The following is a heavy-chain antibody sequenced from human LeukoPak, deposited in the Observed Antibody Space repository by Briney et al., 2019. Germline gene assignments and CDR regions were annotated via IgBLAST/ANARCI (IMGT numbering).Heavy chain of an antibody. CDR1: GGSLSGSY. J-gene: IGHJ5*02. D-gene: IGHD2-15*01. CDR2: INHSGST. CDR3: ARRRCSGGSCYSVQKPNWFDP. V-gene: IGHV4-34*01. Sequence: SETLSLTCGVYGGSLSGSYWTWIRQPPGRGLEWIGEINHSGSTNYNPSLKSRVTISVDTSKNQFSLKLSSVTAADTAVYYCARRRCSGGSCYSVQKPNWFDPWGQGTLVTVSS.